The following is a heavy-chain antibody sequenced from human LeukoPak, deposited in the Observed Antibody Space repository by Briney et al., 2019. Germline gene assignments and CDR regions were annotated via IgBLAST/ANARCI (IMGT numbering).Heavy chain of an antibody. D-gene: IGHD3-22*01. V-gene: IGHV4-31*03. CDR1: GGPISSGGSY. Sequence: SQTQSLTCTVSGGPISSGGSYWPWIRQHPGEGLEWIGYIYYSGSTYYNPSLKSRITISVDTSKNQFSLKLSSVTAADTAVYYCARDKSGFLFFDYWGQGTLVTVSS. CDR3: ARDKSGFLFFDY. J-gene: IGHJ4*02. CDR2: IYYSGST.